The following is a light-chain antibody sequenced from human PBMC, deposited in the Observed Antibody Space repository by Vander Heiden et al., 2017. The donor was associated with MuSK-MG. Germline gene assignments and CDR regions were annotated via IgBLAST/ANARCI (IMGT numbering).Light chain of an antibody. CDR1: QDISNY. J-gene: IGKJ4*01. Sequence: DIQMTQSPSSLSGSVGDRVTITCQASQDISNYLNWYQQKPGTAPKLLIYDESNLETGVPSRFSGSGSGTEFTFTISSLQPEDIATYYCQQQDNVPKTFGGGTKVEIK. V-gene: IGKV1-33*01. CDR2: DES. CDR3: QQQDNVPKT.